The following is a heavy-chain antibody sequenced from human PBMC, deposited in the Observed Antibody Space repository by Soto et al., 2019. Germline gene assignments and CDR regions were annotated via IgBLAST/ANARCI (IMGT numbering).Heavy chain of an antibody. V-gene: IGHV3-21*01. Sequence: GGSLRLSCAASGFTFSSYSMNWVRQAPGKGLEWVSSISSSSSYIYYADSVKGRFTISRDNAKNSLYLQMNSLRAEDTAVYYCARLGSSGGLFDYWGQGTLVTVSS. CDR2: ISSSSSYI. J-gene: IGHJ4*02. CDR3: ARLGSSGGLFDY. CDR1: GFTFSSYS. D-gene: IGHD2-15*01.